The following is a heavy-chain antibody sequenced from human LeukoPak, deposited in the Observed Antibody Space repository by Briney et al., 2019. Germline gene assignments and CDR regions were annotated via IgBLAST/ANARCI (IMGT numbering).Heavy chain of an antibody. Sequence: PSETLSLTCTVSGGSISSYYWSWIRQPAGKGLEWIGEVHHRKNTNYSPSLKSRVTISVDKSKNQFSLKLSSVTAADTAVYYCARGGDWRFDSWGQGTLVTVSS. J-gene: IGHJ4*02. CDR2: VHHRKNT. D-gene: IGHD2-21*02. CDR3: ARGGDWRFDS. CDR1: GGSISSYY. V-gene: IGHV4-4*07.